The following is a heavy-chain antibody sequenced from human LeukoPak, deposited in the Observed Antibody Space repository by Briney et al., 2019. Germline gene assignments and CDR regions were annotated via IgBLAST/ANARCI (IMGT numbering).Heavy chain of an antibody. CDR1: GFTFSSYA. V-gene: IGHV3-23*01. D-gene: IGHD3-22*01. J-gene: IGHJ4*02. Sequence: SGGSLRLSCAASGFTFSSYAMSWVRQAPGKGLEWVSSIGGLGGSTFYAVSVKGRFTISRDNSKNTLYLQMNSLRAGDTAVYYCAKRPDRSYYDRTGYYYFDYWGQGTLVTVSS. CDR3: AKRPDRSYYDRTGYYYFDY. CDR2: IGGLGGST.